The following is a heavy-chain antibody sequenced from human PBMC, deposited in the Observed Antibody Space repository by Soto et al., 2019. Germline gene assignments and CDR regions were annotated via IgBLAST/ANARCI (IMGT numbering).Heavy chain of an antibody. V-gene: IGHV3-30-3*01. CDR1: GFTFSSYA. J-gene: IGHJ4*02. D-gene: IGHD3-22*01. Sequence: QVQLVESGGGVVQPGRSLRLSCAASGFTFSSYAMHWVRQAPGEGLEWVAVISYDGSNKYYADSVKGRFTISRDNSKNTLYLQMNSLRAEDTAVYYCARDGNYYDSSGSRLDYWGQGTLVTVSS. CDR2: ISYDGSNK. CDR3: ARDGNYYDSSGSRLDY.